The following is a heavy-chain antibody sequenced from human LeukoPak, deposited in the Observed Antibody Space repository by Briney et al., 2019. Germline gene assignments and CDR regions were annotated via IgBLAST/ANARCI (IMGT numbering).Heavy chain of an antibody. CDR2: ISSSGSTI. Sequence: GGSLRLSCAASGFTFSSYEMNWVRQAPGKGLEWVSYISSSGSTIYYADSVKGRFAISRDNSKNTLYLEMNSLIPEDTALYYCAKPQEADLWVPDYWGQGTLVTVSS. D-gene: IGHD3-3*01. J-gene: IGHJ4*02. CDR3: AKPQEADLWVPDY. V-gene: IGHV3-48*03. CDR1: GFTFSSYE.